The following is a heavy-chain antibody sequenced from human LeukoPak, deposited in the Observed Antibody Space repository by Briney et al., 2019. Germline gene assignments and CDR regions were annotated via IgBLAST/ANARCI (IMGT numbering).Heavy chain of an antibody. CDR1: GYTFTSYD. J-gene: IGHJ4*02. CDR3: ARINYDSHTRGARFDY. CDR2: ISAYNGNT. D-gene: IGHD3-22*01. Sequence: ASVKVSCKASGYTFTSYDISWVRQAPGQGLEWMGWISAYNGNTNYAQKLQGRVTMTTDTSTSTAYMELRSLRSDDTAVYYCARINYDSHTRGARFDYWGQGTLVTVSS. V-gene: IGHV1-18*01.